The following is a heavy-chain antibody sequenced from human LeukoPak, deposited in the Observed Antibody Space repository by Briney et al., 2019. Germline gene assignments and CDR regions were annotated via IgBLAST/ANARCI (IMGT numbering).Heavy chain of an antibody. V-gene: IGHV1-18*01. J-gene: IGHJ5*02. Sequence: GASVKVSCKASGYTFTTYGINWVRQAPGQGLEWMGWISAYNGNTSYAQNLQGRVTLTTDTSASTAYLELRSLRSDDTAAYYCARDLIAARPGWFDPWGQGTLVIVSS. CDR3: ARDLIAARPGWFDP. CDR2: ISAYNGNT. D-gene: IGHD6-6*01. CDR1: GYTFTTYG.